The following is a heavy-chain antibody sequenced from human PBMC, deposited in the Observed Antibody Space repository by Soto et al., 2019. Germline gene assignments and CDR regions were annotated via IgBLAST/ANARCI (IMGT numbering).Heavy chain of an antibody. V-gene: IGHV1-69*12. Sequence: QVQLVQSGAEVKKPGSSVKVSCKASGGTFSSYAISWVRQAPGQGLEWMAGIIPIFGTANYAQKFQGRVTSTADESTSTAYMELSSLRSEATAVYYYAGIVQPRYYYGMDVWGQGTTVTVSS. CDR2: IIPIFGTA. D-gene: IGHD3-22*01. CDR3: AGIVQPRYYYGMDV. CDR1: GGTFSSYA. J-gene: IGHJ6*02.